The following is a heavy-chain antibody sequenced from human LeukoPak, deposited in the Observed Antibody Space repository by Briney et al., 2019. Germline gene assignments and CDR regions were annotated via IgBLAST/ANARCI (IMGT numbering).Heavy chain of an antibody. D-gene: IGHD6-19*01. V-gene: IGHV3-23*01. CDR1: GFTFSSYA. CDR3: ARAFGGWYENWFDP. CDR2: ISGSGGST. Sequence: GGSLRLSCAASGFTFSSYAMSWVRQAPGKGLEWVSAISGSGGSTYYADSVKGRFTISRDNSKNTLYLQMNSLRAEDTAVYYCARAFGGWYENWFDPWGQGTLVTVSS. J-gene: IGHJ5*02.